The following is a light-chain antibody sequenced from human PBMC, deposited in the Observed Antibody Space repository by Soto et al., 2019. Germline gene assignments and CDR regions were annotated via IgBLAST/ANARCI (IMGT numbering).Light chain of an antibody. CDR1: QSVSSR. J-gene: IGKJ1*01. CDR2: GAS. V-gene: IGKV3-15*01. CDR3: HQYNNFWT. Sequence: ERVMTQSPATLSVSPGERVTLSCRASQSVSSRLAWYHQKPGQSPRLLIYGASTRATGIPARFSGSGSGTEFTLTISSLQSEDFGLYYCHQYNNFWTFGQGTKVDIK.